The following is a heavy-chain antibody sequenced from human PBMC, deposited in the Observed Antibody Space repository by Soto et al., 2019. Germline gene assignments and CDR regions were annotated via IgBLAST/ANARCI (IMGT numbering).Heavy chain of an antibody. D-gene: IGHD5-12*01. CDR2: IYYIGTT. V-gene: IGHV4-31*03. Sequence: SDTLSLTCTFSCGSVISCGDYWSWIRQHPGTGLEWIGYIYYIGTTYFNPSLKIRASISLDTSKNEFSLKLTSVTAADTAVYYCARYKSDIEMPRLYYFDYWGQGTVVTVSS. J-gene: IGHJ4*02. CDR1: CGSVISCGDY. CDR3: ARYKSDIEMPRLYYFDY.